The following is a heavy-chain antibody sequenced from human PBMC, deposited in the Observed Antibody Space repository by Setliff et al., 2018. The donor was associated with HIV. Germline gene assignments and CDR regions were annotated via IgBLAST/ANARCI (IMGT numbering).Heavy chain of an antibody. CDR3: SKILNLYNYMDA. D-gene: IGHD3-9*01. J-gene: IGHJ6*03. CDR1: GGAISSRSYY. Sequence: KTSATLSLTCTVSGGAISSRSYYWGWIRQPPAKGLEWIGSIYYSGSTYYNPSLKSRVTFSLDTSKNQFSLRLSPVTAADTAVYYCSKILNLYNYMDAWGKGTSVTVSS. V-gene: IGHV4-39*07. CDR2: IYYSGST.